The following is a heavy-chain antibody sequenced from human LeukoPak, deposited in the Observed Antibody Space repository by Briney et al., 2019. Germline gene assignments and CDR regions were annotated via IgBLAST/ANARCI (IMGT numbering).Heavy chain of an antibody. D-gene: IGHD2-2*01. J-gene: IGHJ6*02. CDR3: ARVRRPPSPCSSTSCYAPRSYYGMDV. CDR2: FDPADGET. Sequence: PTASVKVSCKVSGYTLTELSMHGVRQAPGKGLEWMGGFDPADGETIYAQKFQGRVTMTTDTSTSTAYMELRSLRSDDTAVYYCARVRRPPSPCSSTSCYAPRSYYGMDVWGQGTTVTVSS. CDR1: GYTLTELS. V-gene: IGHV1-24*01.